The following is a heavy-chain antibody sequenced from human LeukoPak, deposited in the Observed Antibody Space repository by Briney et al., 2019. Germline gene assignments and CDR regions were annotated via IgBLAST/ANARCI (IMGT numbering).Heavy chain of an antibody. CDR1: GFTFSRYA. CDR2: ISSNGGST. CDR3: VKSGSYYNEPYYFDY. Sequence: GGSLRLSCSASGFTFSRYAMHWVRQAPGKGLEYVSGISSNGGSTYYADSVKGRFTISRDNSKNTLYLQMSSQRAEDTAVYYCVKSGSYYNEPYYFDYWGQGTLVTVSS. D-gene: IGHD3-10*01. V-gene: IGHV3-64D*06. J-gene: IGHJ4*02.